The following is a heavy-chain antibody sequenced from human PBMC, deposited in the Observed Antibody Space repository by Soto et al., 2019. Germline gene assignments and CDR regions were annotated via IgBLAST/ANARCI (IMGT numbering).Heavy chain of an antibody. CDR3: ASRYGSGSYYFDY. V-gene: IGHV1-69*02. J-gene: IGHJ4*02. Sequence: QVQLVQSGAEVKKPGSSVKVSCKASGGTFSSYTISWVRQAPGQGLEWMGRIIPILGIANYAQKFQGRVTITEDKSTSTAYMELSSLRSEDTAVYYCASRYGSGSYYFDYWGQGTLVTVSS. CDR1: GGTFSSYT. D-gene: IGHD3-10*01. CDR2: IIPILGIA.